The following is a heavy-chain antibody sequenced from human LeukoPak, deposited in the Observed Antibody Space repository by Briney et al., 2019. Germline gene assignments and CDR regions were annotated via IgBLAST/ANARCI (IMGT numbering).Heavy chain of an antibody. CDR1: GGSISSYY. V-gene: IGHV4-59*01. CDR3: ASLTTAEAFDI. D-gene: IGHD3-22*01. Sequence: SETLSLTCTVSGGSISSYYWSWIRQPAGKGLEWIGYIYDSGSTNYNPSLKSRVTISVDTSKNQFSLKLSSVTAADTAVYYCASLTTAEAFDIWGQGTMVTVSS. J-gene: IGHJ3*02. CDR2: IYDSGST.